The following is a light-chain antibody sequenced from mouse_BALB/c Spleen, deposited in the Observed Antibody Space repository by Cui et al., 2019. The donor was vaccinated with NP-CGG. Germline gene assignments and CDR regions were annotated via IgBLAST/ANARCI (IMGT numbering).Light chain of an antibody. V-gene: IGLV1*01. CDR1: IGAVTTSNY. CDR2: GTN. Sequence: QAVLTHDSALTTSPGETVTLTCRSSIGAVTTSNYANWVQEKPDHLFTGLIGGTNNRAPGVPARFSGSLIGDKAALTITGAQTEDEAIYFCALWYSNHWVFGGGTKLTVL. CDR3: ALWYSNHWV. J-gene: IGLJ1*01.